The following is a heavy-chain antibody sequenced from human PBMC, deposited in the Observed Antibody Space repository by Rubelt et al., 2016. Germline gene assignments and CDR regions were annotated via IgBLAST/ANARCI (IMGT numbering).Heavy chain of an antibody. CDR3: ARGTGNYGSYYFEY. J-gene: IGHJ4*02. Sequence: GSGKGLEWVANIKQDGSEKYYVDSVKGRFTISRDNAKNSLYLQMNSLRAEDTAVYYCARGTGNYGSYYFEYWGQGTLVTVSS. CDR2: IKQDGSEK. D-gene: IGHD1-26*01. V-gene: IGHV3-7*01.